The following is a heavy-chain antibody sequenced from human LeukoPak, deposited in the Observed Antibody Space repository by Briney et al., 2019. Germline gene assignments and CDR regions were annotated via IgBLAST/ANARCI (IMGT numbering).Heavy chain of an antibody. CDR3: ARPHFDSSGYEFDY. V-gene: IGHV5-51*01. J-gene: IGHJ4*02. CDR2: IYPGDSET. Sequence: GESLKISCKGSGYSFTNFWIGWVRQMPGKGLEWMGIIYPGDSETRYSPSFQGQVTISADKSINTAYLQWSSLKASDTAMYYCARPHFDSSGYEFDYWGQGTLVTVFS. D-gene: IGHD3-22*01. CDR1: GYSFTNFW.